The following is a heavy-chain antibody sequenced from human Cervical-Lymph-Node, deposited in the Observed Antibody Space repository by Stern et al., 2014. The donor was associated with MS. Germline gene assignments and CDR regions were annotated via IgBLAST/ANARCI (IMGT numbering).Heavy chain of an antibody. J-gene: IGHJ4*02. Sequence: EVQLVESGGGLVKPGGSLRLSCAASGFTFSSYTMNCVRQAPGKGLEWVSSISSSSSYIYYADSVKGRFTISRDNAKNSLYLQMNSLRAEDTAVYYCARDSSSWYAIDYWGQGTLVTVSS. CDR2: ISSSSSYI. D-gene: IGHD6-13*01. CDR3: ARDSSSWYAIDY. V-gene: IGHV3-21*01. CDR1: GFTFSSYT.